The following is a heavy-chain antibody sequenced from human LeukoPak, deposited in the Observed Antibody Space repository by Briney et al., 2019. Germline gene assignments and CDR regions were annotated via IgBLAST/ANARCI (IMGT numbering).Heavy chain of an antibody. Sequence: GGSLRLSCAASGSTFSSYAMSWVRQAPGKGLEWVSAISGSGGSTYYADSVEGRFTISRDNSKNTLYLQMNSLRAEDTAVYYCAKDRLGYSYGAYFDYWGQGTLVTVSS. CDR2: ISGSGGST. V-gene: IGHV3-23*01. CDR1: GSTFSSYA. J-gene: IGHJ4*02. CDR3: AKDRLGYSYGAYFDY. D-gene: IGHD5-18*01.